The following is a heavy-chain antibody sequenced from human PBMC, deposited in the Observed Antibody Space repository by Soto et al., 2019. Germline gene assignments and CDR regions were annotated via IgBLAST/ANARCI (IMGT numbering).Heavy chain of an antibody. J-gene: IGHJ6*02. CDR3: ARPTRQWLGLRYYYGMDV. Sequence: PSETLSLTCAFYGGSFSGYYWSLIRQPPGKGLEWIGEINHSGSTNYNPSLKSRVTISVDTSKNQFSLKLSSVTAADTAVYYCARPTRQWLGLRYYYGMDVWGQGTTVTVSS. D-gene: IGHD6-19*01. V-gene: IGHV4-34*01. CDR1: GGSFSGYY. CDR2: INHSGST.